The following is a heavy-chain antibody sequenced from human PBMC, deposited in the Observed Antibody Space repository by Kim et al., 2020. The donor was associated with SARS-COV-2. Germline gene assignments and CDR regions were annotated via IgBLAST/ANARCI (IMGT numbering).Heavy chain of an antibody. CDR2: ISSSSSTI. D-gene: IGHD2-15*01. J-gene: IGHJ3*02. CDR3: ARDSDYCSGGSCYYFEAFDI. V-gene: IGHV3-48*04. CDR1: GFTFSSYS. Sequence: GGSLRVSCAASGFTFSSYSMNWVRQAPGKGLEWVSYISSSSSTIYYADSVKGRFTISRDNAKNSLYLQMNSLRAEDTAVYYCARDSDYCSGGSCYYFEAFDIWGQGTMVTVSS.